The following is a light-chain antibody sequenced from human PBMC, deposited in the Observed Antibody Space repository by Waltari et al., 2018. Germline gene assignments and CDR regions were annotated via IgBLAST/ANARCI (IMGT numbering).Light chain of an antibody. J-gene: IGLJ3*02. Sequence: QTVVTQEPSFSVSPGGTVTLTCGLSPGSVSNSYYPSWYQQTPGQAPRTLIYSTNTRSSGVPDRFSGSILGNKAALTITGAQADDESDYYCVLYMGSGSWVFGGGTKLTVL. CDR1: PGSVSNSYY. V-gene: IGLV8-61*01. CDR2: STN. CDR3: VLYMGSGSWV.